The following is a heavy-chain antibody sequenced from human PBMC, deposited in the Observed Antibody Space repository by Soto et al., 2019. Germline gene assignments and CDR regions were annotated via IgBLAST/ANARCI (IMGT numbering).Heavy chain of an antibody. J-gene: IGHJ4*02. CDR3: PRDDPRYRIDY. D-gene: IGHD3-16*01. CDR1: GGTFSSYT. V-gene: IGHV1-69*08. CDR2: IIPILGIA. Sequence: QVQLVQSGAEVKKPGSSVKVSCKASGGTFSSYTISWVRQAPGQGLEWMGRIIPILGIANYAQKFQGRVTLTADKTSSRPYMELSSLRSEDTAVYYCPRDDPRYRIDYWGQGTLVTVSS.